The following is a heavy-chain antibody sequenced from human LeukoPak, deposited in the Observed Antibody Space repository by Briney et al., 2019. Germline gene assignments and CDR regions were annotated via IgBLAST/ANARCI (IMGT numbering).Heavy chain of an antibody. CDR2: IIGSGGST. CDR3: ATLGYCTNGVCYSGGGFDY. Sequence: TGGSLRLSCAASGFIFSSYAMSWVRQAPGKGLEWVSAIIGSGGSTYYADSVKGRFTISRDNSKNTLYLQMNSLRAEDTAVYYCATLGYCTNGVCYSGGGFDYWGQGTLVTVSS. CDR1: GFIFSSYA. J-gene: IGHJ4*02. V-gene: IGHV3-23*01. D-gene: IGHD2-8*01.